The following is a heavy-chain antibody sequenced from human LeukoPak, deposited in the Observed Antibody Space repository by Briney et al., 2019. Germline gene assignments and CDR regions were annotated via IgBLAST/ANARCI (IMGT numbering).Heavy chain of an antibody. V-gene: IGHV4-59*12. J-gene: IGHJ3*02. CDR3: ARAASYYDSSVGAFDI. Sequence: SETLSLTCTVSGGSISSYYWSWIRQPPGKGLEWIGYIFYSGSTNYNPSLKSRVTISVDTSKNQFSLKLSSVTAADTAVYYCARAASYYDSSVGAFDIWGQGTMVTVSS. CDR2: IFYSGST. CDR1: GGSISSYY. D-gene: IGHD3-22*01.